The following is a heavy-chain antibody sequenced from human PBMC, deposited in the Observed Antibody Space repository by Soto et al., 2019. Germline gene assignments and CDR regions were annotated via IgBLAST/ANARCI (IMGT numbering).Heavy chain of an antibody. Sequence: PGGSLRLSCAASGFTFSSYWMQWVRQAPGKGLVWVSRINSDGSSTSYADSVKGRFTIPRDNAKNTLYLQMNSLRAEDTAVYYCARGWVGATLTSYYYYGMDVWGQGTTVTVSS. J-gene: IGHJ6*02. CDR1: GFTFSSYW. D-gene: IGHD1-26*01. V-gene: IGHV3-74*01. CDR3: ARGWVGATLTSYYYYGMDV. CDR2: INSDGSST.